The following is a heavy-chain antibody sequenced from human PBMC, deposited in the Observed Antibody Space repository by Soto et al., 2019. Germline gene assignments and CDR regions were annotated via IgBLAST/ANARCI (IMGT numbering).Heavy chain of an antibody. CDR3: ASLTYYDSSGYYYPGNWFDP. CDR2: IYYSGST. Sequence: SETLSLACIVSGGSIRIYYWNWIRQPPGKGLEWIGYIYYSGSTNYNPSLKSRVTISVDTSKNQFSLKLSSVTAADTAVYYWASLTYYDSSGYYYPGNWFDPWGQGTMVTVSS. V-gene: IGHV4-59*01. J-gene: IGHJ5*02. CDR1: GGSIRIYY. D-gene: IGHD3-22*01.